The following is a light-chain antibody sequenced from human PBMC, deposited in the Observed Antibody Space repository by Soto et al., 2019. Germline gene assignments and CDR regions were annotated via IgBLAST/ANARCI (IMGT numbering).Light chain of an antibody. J-gene: IGKJ2*01. CDR2: DAS. CDR1: QSISSW. CDR3: QKYNSYGT. V-gene: IGKV1-5*01. Sequence: DIQMTQSPSTLSASVGDRVTITCRASQSISSWLAWYQQKPGKAPKLLIYDASSLESGVPSRFSGRGSGTEFTLTISSLQPDDFATYYCQKYNSYGTFGQGTKLEIK.